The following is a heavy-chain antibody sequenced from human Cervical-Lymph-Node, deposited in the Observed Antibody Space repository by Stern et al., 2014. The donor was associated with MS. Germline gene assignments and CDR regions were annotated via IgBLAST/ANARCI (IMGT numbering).Heavy chain of an antibody. CDR2: IIPMFGTA. Sequence: VQLVESGAEVKNPGSSVRVSCKASGGTFSSYAISWVRQAPGQGLEWMGGIIPMFGTANYAQKFQGRVTITADDSPTTAYMEVSSLRSEDTAVYYCASSVGELTPEAVWGQGTTVTVFS. CDR3: ASSVGELTPEAV. V-gene: IGHV1-69*01. CDR1: GGTFSSYA. J-gene: IGHJ6*02. D-gene: IGHD3-10*01.